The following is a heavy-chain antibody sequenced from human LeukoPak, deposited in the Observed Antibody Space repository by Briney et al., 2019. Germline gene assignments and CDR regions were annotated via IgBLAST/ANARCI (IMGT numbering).Heavy chain of an antibody. D-gene: IGHD4-11*01. Sequence: PGGSLRLSCAASGFTFRSYAMSWVRQAPGKGLEWVASISGSGDITYYADSVRGRFTVSGDKSINTLYLHINSLRAEDTAVYYCAKGPTVTSGHFDYWGQGTLVTVSS. CDR3: AKGPTVTSGHFDY. CDR2: ISGSGDIT. J-gene: IGHJ4*02. CDR1: GFTFRSYA. V-gene: IGHV3-23*01.